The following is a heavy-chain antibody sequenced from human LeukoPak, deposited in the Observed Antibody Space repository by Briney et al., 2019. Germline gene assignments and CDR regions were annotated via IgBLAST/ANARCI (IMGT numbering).Heavy chain of an antibody. CDR3: AKEALAGHGGRFFDY. Sequence: PGGSLRLSCAASGITFSRYAMRWVRQAPGKGLEWVSLISGDGGSTYYADSVKGRFTISRDNSKNSLYLQMNSLRTEDTALYYCAKEALAGHGGRFFDYWGHGTLVTVSS. D-gene: IGHD6-19*01. CDR1: GITFSRYA. J-gene: IGHJ4*01. V-gene: IGHV3-43*02. CDR2: ISGDGGST.